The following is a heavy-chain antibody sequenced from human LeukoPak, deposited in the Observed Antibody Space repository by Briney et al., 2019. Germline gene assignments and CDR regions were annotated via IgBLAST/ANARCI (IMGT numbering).Heavy chain of an antibody. CDR2: ISSSSSTI. J-gene: IGHJ4*02. Sequence: QAGGSLRLSCAASGFTFSSYSMNWVRQAPGKGLEWVSYISSSSSTIYYADSVKGRFTISRDNSKNSLYLQMNSLRTEDTALYYCAIVRGYSGYDFDYWGQGTLVTVSS. CDR3: AIVRGYSGYDFDY. D-gene: IGHD5-12*01. CDR1: GFTFSSYS. V-gene: IGHV3-48*04.